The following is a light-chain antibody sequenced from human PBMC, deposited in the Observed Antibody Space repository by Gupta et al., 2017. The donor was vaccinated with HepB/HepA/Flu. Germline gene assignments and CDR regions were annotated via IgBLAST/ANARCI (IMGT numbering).Light chain of an antibody. J-gene: IGKJ1*01. CDR3: QQEGGSVWT. Sequence: VVLTQSPGTLSLSPGESATLSCRASEIVSSTYLSWNQQKPGQPPRLLIYGTSNRATGIPDRFNGSGSDTDFTLTISKLEPEDFAVYFCQQEGGSVWTFGQGTKVEIK. CDR1: EIVSSTY. CDR2: GTS. V-gene: IGKV3-20*01.